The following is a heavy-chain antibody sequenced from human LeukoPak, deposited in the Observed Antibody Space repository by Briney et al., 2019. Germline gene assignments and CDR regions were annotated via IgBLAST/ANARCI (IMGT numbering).Heavy chain of an antibody. CDR2: IWYDGSNK. D-gene: IGHD6-13*01. Sequence: GESLKISCAASGFTFSSYGMHWVRQAPGKGLEWVAVIWYDGSNKYYADSVKGRFTISRDNSKNTLYLQMNSLRAEDTAVYYCAKDLRAAAGTDAFDIWGQGTMVTVSS. CDR1: GFTFSSYG. V-gene: IGHV3-33*06. CDR3: AKDLRAAAGTDAFDI. J-gene: IGHJ3*02.